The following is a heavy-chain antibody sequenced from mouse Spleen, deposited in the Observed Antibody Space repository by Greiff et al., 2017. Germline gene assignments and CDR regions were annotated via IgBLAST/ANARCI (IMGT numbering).Heavy chain of an antibody. V-gene: IGHV1-42*01. D-gene: IGHD1-1*01. J-gene: IGHJ1*01. CDR2: INPSTGGT. CDR1: GYSFTGYY. Sequence: VQLKQSGPELVKPGASVKISCKASGYSFTGYYMNWVKQSPEKSLEWIGEINPSTGGTTYNQKFKAKATLTVDKSSSTAYMQLKSLTSEDSAVYYCANYGSGYFDVWGAGTTVTVSS. CDR3: ANYGSGYFDV.